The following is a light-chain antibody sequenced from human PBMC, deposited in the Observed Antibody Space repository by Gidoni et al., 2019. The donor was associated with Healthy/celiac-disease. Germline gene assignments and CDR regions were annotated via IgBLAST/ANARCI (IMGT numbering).Light chain of an antibody. V-gene: IGLV3-1*01. J-gene: IGLJ2*01. Sequence: SYELTQRPSLSVSPGQTVSITCPGDKLGDKYACWYQQKPGQSPVLVIYQDSKRPSGIPERFSGSNSGNTATLTISGTQAMDEADYYCQAWDSSDVVFGGGTKLTVL. CDR2: QDS. CDR1: KLGDKY. CDR3: QAWDSSDVV.